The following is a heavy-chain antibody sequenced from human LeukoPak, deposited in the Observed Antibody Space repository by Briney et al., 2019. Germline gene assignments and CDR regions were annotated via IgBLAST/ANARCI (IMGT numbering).Heavy chain of an antibody. CDR1: GFTFSSYG. J-gene: IGHJ4*02. CDR2: ISGNGANT. V-gene: IGHV3-23*01. D-gene: IGHD1-26*01. CDR3: ARLWYSGSDY. Sequence: GGSLRLSCAASGFTFSSYGMSWVRQAPGKGLEWVSSISGNGANTFYADSVKGRFTISRDNSKNTLYLQLNSLRAEDTAVYYCARLWYSGSDYWGQGTLVTVSS.